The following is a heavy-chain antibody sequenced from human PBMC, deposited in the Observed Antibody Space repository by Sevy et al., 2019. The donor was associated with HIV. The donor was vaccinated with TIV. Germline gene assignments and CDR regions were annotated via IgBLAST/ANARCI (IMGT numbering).Heavy chain of an antibody. CDR3: ARGYTSSWGYALDI. J-gene: IGHJ3*02. Sequence: ASVKVYCKASGGTFSSYAIDWVRQAPGQGLEWMGGIIPIFGTANYAQKFQGRVTITADESTSTAYMELSRLRSEDTVVYYCARGYTSSWGYALDIRGQGTMVTVSS. CDR1: GGTFSSYA. V-gene: IGHV1-69*13. D-gene: IGHD6-13*01. CDR2: IIPIFGTA.